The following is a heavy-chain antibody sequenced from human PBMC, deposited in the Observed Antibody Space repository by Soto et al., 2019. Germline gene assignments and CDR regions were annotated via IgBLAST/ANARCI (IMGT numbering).Heavy chain of an antibody. J-gene: IGHJ6*03. D-gene: IGHD4-17*01. CDR3: ARRTTVPTPYYYMDV. CDR1: GGSISSYY. Sequence: QVQLQESGPGLVKPSETLSLTCTVSGGSISSYYWSWIRQPPGKGLEWIGYIYYSGSTNYNPSLKRRFTLSVATSKNQFSLKLSSVTAADTAVYYCARRTTVPTPYYYMDVWGKGTTVTVSS. V-gene: IGHV4-59*01. CDR2: IYYSGST.